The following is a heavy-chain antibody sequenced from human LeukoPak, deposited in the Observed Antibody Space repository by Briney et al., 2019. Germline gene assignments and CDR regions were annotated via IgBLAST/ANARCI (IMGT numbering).Heavy chain of an antibody. D-gene: IGHD5-18*01. CDR1: GGSFSGYY. CDR2: INHSGST. J-gene: IGHJ6*03. Sequence: PSETLSLTCAVYGGSFSGYYWSWIRQPTGKGLEWIGEINHSGSTNYNPSLKSRVTISVDTSKNQFSLKLSSVTAADTAVYYCARGGYSYGSYYYYYMDVWGKGTTVTVSS. V-gene: IGHV4-34*01. CDR3: ARGGYSYGSYYYYYMDV.